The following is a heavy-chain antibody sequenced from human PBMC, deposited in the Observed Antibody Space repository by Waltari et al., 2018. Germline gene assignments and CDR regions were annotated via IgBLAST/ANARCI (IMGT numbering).Heavy chain of an antibody. J-gene: IGHJ4*02. Sequence: EVQLVQSGPEVTNPGESLKISCKGSGSGFGTYWISWVRQVPGKGLEWMGRIDPSDSTTYYSPSFQGHVTMSVDKSISTAFLNWNSLKASDTAMYFCARHVSGPTNYWGQGTQVTVSS. D-gene: IGHD2-2*01. CDR1: GSGFGTYW. CDR3: ARHVSGPTNY. CDR2: IDPSDSTT. V-gene: IGHV5-10-1*01.